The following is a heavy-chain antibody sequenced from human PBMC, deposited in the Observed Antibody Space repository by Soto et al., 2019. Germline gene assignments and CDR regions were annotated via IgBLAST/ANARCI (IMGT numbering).Heavy chain of an antibody. CDR1: GFPFGNFL. D-gene: IGHD3-10*01. CDR3: IGSFPF. Sequence: GGSMRLSCTASGFPFGNFLMSWFRQAPGKGMEWVGFIRSQPYGGTAEYAASVRGRFTISRDDSKGIAYLQMNSLQTEDSGVYYCIGSFPFWGQGTLVTVSS. J-gene: IGHJ4*02. CDR2: IRSQPYGGTA. V-gene: IGHV3-49*03.